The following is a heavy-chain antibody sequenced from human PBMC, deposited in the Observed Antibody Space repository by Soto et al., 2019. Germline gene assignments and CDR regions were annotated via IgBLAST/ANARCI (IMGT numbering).Heavy chain of an antibody. CDR2: IIPIFGTA. CDR1: GGTFSSYA. V-gene: IGHV1-69*06. J-gene: IGHJ5*02. Sequence: QVQLVQSGAEVKKPGSSVKVSCKASGGTFSSYAISWVRQAPGHGLEWMGGIIPIFGTANYAQKFQGRVTITADKSTSTAYMELSSLRSEDTAVYYCARETRLYSGSVDWFDPWGQGTLVTVSS. D-gene: IGHD1-26*01. CDR3: ARETRLYSGSVDWFDP.